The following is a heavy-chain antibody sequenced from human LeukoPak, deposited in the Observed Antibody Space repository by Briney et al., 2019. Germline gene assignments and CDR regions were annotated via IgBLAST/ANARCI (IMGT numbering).Heavy chain of an antibody. Sequence: GGSLRLSCAASGFTFSSYSMNWVRQAPGKGLEWVSYISSSSSTIYYADSVKGRFTISRDNAKNSLYLQMNRLRAEETAVYYCARDVYGSGKNWFDPWGQGTLVTVSS. D-gene: IGHD3-10*01. CDR1: GFTFSSYS. V-gene: IGHV3-48*01. CDR2: ISSSSSTI. J-gene: IGHJ5*02. CDR3: ARDVYGSGKNWFDP.